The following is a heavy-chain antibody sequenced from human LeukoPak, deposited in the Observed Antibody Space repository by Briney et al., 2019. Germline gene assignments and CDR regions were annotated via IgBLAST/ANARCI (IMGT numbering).Heavy chain of an antibody. J-gene: IGHJ3*02. V-gene: IGHV3-69-1*02. Sequence: SLSLSCAVSGFTSSKVGVNWVRQAAGTRREWFTCISTSTNIYYADSVKGRFTISRDNAKKSLYLQMHSLRAEDTAVYYCARDSHKFDSSGYYPDAFDIWGQGTMVTVSS. CDR3: ARDSHKFDSSGYYPDAFDI. CDR2: ISTSTNI. D-gene: IGHD3-22*01. CDR1: GFTSSKVG.